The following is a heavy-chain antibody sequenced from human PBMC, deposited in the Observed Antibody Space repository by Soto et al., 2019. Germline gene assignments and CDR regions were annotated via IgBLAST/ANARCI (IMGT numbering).Heavy chain of an antibody. V-gene: IGHV3-21*01. Sequence: EVQLVESGGGLVKPGGSLRLSCAASGFTFSSYSMNWVRQAPGKGLEWVSSISSSSSYIYYADSVKGRFTISRDNAKNSLYLQMNSLRAEDTAVYYCARVAGAAGSWDYWGQGTLVTVSS. D-gene: IGHD6-13*01. CDR1: GFTFSSYS. CDR3: ARVAGAAGSWDY. J-gene: IGHJ4*02. CDR2: ISSSSSYI.